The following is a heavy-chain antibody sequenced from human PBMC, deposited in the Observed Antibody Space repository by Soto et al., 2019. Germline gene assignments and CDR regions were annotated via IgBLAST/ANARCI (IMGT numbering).Heavy chain of an antibody. CDR3: ARDGNSPGWLLPSYYFDY. V-gene: IGHV3-30-3*01. CDR2: ISYDGSNK. Sequence: QVQLVESGGGVVQPGRSLRLSCAASGFTFSSYAMHWIRQAPGKGLEWVAVISYDGSNKYYADSVKGRFTISRDNSKNTLYLQMNSLRAEDTAVYYCARDGNSPGWLLPSYYFDYWGQGTLVTVSS. D-gene: IGHD3-22*01. CDR1: GFTFSSYA. J-gene: IGHJ4*02.